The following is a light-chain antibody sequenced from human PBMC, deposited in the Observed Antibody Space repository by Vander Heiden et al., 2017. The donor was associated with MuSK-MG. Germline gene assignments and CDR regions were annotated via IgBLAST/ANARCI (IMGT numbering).Light chain of an antibody. CDR1: QDISNY. V-gene: IGKV1-27*01. CDR3: QKYNNDLT. J-gene: IGKJ4*01. Sequence: DIQMTQSPSSLSASVGDRVTITCRASQDISNYLAWYQQRPGKVPKLLIYAASTLQPGVPSRFSGSGSGTDFILIISSLQPEDVATYYCQKYNNDLTFGGGTKVEIK. CDR2: AAS.